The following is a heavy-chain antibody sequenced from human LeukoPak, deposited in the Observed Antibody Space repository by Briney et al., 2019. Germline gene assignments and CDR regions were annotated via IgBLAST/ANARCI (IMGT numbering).Heavy chain of an antibody. CDR3: ARDYYDSSEGAFDI. CDR1: GYTFTSYD. V-gene: IGHV1-8*01. CDR2: MNPNSGNT. J-gene: IGHJ3*02. D-gene: IGHD3-22*01. Sequence: GASVKVSCKASGYTFTSYDINWVRQATGQGLEWMGWMNPNSGNTGYAQKFQGRVTMTRDMSTSTVYMELSSLRSEDTAVYYCARDYYDSSEGAFDIWGQGTMVTVSS.